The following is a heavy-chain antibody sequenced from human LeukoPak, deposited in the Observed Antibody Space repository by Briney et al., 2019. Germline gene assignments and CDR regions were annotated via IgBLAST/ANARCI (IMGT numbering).Heavy chain of an antibody. CDR2: ISGSGGST. J-gene: IGHJ6*02. CDR3: AGMVTMGYYYYYYGMDV. Sequence: QPGGSLRLSCAASGFTFSSYAMSWVRQAPGKGLEWVSAISGSGGSTYYADSVKGRFTISRDNSKNTLYLQMNSLRAEDTAVYYCAGMVTMGYYYYYYGMDVWGQGTTVTVSS. D-gene: IGHD4-23*01. CDR1: GFTFSSYA. V-gene: IGHV3-23*01.